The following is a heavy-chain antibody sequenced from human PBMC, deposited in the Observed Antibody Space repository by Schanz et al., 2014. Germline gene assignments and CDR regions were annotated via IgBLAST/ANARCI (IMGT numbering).Heavy chain of an antibody. D-gene: IGHD3-9*01. J-gene: IGHJ3*02. CDR1: GYTFTTYG. Sequence: QVQLVQSGSEVKKPGASVKVSCKASGYTFTTYGISWVRQAPGQGLEWMGWISAYNGHTNYAQKFQGRVTMTTDTSTSTAYMELRSLRSDDTAVYYCARDYYDILTGYPYDTFDIWGQGTMVTVSS. CDR3: ARDYYDILTGYPYDTFDI. CDR2: ISAYNGHT. V-gene: IGHV1-18*01.